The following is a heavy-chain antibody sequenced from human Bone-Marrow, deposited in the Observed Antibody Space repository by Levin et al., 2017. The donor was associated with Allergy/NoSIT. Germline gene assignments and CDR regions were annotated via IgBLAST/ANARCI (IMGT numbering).Heavy chain of an antibody. CDR3: ARDLDWSTMVRGVHQQKMDG. Sequence: SETLSLTCTVSGGSISSGDYYWSWIRQPPGKGLEWIGYIYYSGSTYYNPSLKSRVTISVDTSKNQFSLKLSSVTAADTAVYYCARDLDWSTMVRGVHQQKMDGWGQGTTVTVSS. J-gene: IGHJ6*02. D-gene: IGHD3-10*01. CDR1: GGSISSGDYY. CDR2: IYYSGST. V-gene: IGHV4-30-4*01.